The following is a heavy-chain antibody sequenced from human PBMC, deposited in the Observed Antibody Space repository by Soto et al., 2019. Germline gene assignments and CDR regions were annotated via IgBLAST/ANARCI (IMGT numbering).Heavy chain of an antibody. D-gene: IGHD2-21*01. V-gene: IGHV4-34*01. J-gene: IGHJ5*02. CDR2: INHSGST. Sequence: SETLSLTCAVYGGSFSGYYWSWIRQPPGKGLEWIGEINHSGSTNYNPSLKSRVTISVDTSKNQFSLKLSSVTAADTAVYYCARGPIRSGENNWFDPWGQGTLVTVSS. CDR1: GGSFSGYY. CDR3: ARGPIRSGENNWFDP.